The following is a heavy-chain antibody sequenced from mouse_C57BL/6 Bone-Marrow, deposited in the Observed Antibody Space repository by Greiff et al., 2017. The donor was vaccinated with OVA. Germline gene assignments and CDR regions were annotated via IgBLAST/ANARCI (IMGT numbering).Heavy chain of an antibody. J-gene: IGHJ2*01. CDR3: ARLYGSSPLDGFDY. D-gene: IGHD1-1*01. CDR2: ISDGGSYT. Sequence: EVMLVESGGGLVKPGGSLKLSCAASGFTFSSYAMSWVRQTPEKRLEWVATISDGGSYTYYPDNVKGRFTISRDNAKNNLYLQMSHLKSEDTAMYYCARLYGSSPLDGFDYWGQGTTLTVSS. CDR1: GFTFSSYA. V-gene: IGHV5-4*03.